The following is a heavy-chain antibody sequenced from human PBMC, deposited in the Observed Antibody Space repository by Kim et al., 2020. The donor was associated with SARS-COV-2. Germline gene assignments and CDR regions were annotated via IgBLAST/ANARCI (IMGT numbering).Heavy chain of an antibody. CDR2: IYYSGIT. V-gene: IGHV4-39*06. J-gene: IGHJ4*02. Sequence: SETLSLTCTVSGVSVGSSAYYWGWFRQPPGKGLEWIGSIYYSGITSYNPSLKSRVTISLDTSKNQFPLKPSSVTAADAAVYYCARGRDIAAARYFDFWGQGTLVTVSS. CDR3: ARGRDIAAARYFDF. D-gene: IGHD6-13*01. CDR1: GVSVGSSAYY.